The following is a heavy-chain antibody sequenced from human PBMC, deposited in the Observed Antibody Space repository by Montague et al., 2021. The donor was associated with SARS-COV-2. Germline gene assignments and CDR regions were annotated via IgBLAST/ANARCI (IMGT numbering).Heavy chain of an antibody. CDR3: ARDDIVLQGVTKGMDV. Sequence: SETLSLTCTVSGGSISSSNYYWGWIRQPPGKGLEWIGNMYYSGSTYYNPSLKSRVTISIDTSKNQFSLKLGSVTAADTAAYCCARDDIVLQGVTKGMDVWGQGTTVTVSS. CDR1: GGSISSSNYY. V-gene: IGHV4-39*07. J-gene: IGHJ6*02. CDR2: MYYSGST. D-gene: IGHD3-10*01.